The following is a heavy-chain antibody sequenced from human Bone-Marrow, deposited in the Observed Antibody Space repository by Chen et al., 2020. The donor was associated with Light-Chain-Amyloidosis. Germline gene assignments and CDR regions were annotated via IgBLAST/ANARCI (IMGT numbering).Heavy chain of an antibody. CDR3: AVGDICLDL. CDR2: IKPQSGGT. Sequence: QVRLLQSGAEVKKPGASVKVSCKASGYTFTGYIVHWVRQAPGQGLEMMGWIKPQSGGTKYTQRFQGRVTMSRDTSISTAYMELTRLRSGDTAVYYCAVGDICLDLWGQGTQVTVSS. V-gene: IGHV1-2*02. D-gene: IGHD1-26*01. CDR1: GYTFTGYI. J-gene: IGHJ5*02.